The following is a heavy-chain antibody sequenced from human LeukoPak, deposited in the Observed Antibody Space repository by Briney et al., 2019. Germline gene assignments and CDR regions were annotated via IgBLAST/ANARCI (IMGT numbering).Heavy chain of an antibody. V-gene: IGHV3-11*04. J-gene: IGHJ4*02. CDR3: ARGSGTNFWSGYYTGFDY. CDR1: GFTFSDYY. D-gene: IGHD3-3*01. CDR2: ISSSGSTI. Sequence: PGGSLRLSCAASGFTFSDYYMSWIRQAPGKGLEWVSYISSSGSTIYYADSVKGRFTISRDNAKNSLYLQMNSLRAEDTAVYYCARGSGTNFWSGYYTGFDYWGRGTLVTVSS.